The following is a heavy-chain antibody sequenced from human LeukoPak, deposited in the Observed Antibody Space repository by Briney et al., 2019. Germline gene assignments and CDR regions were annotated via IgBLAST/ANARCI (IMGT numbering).Heavy chain of an antibody. CDR1: GFTFSSYW. V-gene: IGHV3-74*01. CDR2: INSDGSST. Sequence: PGGSLRLSCVASGFTFSSYWMHWVRQAPGKGLVWVSRINSDGSSTSYADSVKGRFTISRDNAKNTLYLQMNSLRAEDTAVYYCARAGITPRRYYGMDVWGKGTTVTVSS. D-gene: IGHD3-10*01. J-gene: IGHJ6*04. CDR3: ARAGITPRRYYGMDV.